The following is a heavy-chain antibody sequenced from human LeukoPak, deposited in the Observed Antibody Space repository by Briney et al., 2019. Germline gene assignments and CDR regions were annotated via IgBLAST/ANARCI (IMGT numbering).Heavy chain of an antibody. CDR1: GYTFTTYD. CDR3: ARHKFGGEFNLIPYNWFDP. J-gene: IGHJ5*02. V-gene: IGHV1-8*01. Sequence: ASVKVSCKASGYTFTTYDINWVRQATGQGLEWMGWMNPNCGNTGYAQKFQGRVTMTRNTSISTAYMELSSLRSEDTAVYYCARHKFGGEFNLIPYNWFDPWGQGTLVTVSS. D-gene: IGHD3-10*01. CDR2: MNPNCGNT.